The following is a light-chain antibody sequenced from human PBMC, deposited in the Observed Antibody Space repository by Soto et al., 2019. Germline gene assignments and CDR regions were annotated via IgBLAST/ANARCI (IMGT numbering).Light chain of an antibody. V-gene: IGKV1-8*01. CDR2: ASS. CDR3: QQYYSYPYT. Sequence: AIRMTQSPSSFSASTGDRVTITCRASQGISSYLAWYQQKPGKAPKLLIYASSTLQSGVPSRFSGSGSGTDFTLTIRCLQSEDFATYYCQQYYSYPYTVGQGTKLEI. J-gene: IGKJ2*01. CDR1: QGISSY.